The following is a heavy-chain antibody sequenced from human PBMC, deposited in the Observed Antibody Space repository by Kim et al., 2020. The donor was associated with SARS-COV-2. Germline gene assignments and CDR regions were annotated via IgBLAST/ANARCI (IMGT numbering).Heavy chain of an antibody. CDR3: ARAVRFGAYYYFDY. CDR1: GYTFTSYA. Sequence: ASVKVSCKASGYTFTSYAMHWVRQAPGQRLEWMGWINAGNGNTKYSQKFQGRVTITRDTSASTAYMELSSLRSEDTAVYYCARAVRFGAYYYFDYWGQGTLVTVSS. V-gene: IGHV1-3*01. J-gene: IGHJ4*02. D-gene: IGHD3-10*01. CDR2: INAGNGNT.